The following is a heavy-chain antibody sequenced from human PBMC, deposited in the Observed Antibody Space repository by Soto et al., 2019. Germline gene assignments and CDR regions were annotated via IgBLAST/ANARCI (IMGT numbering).Heavy chain of an antibody. CDR2: MNPNSGNT. Sequence: ASVKVSCKASGYTFTSYDINWVRQATGQGLEWMGWMNPNSGNTGYAQKLQGRVTMTRNTSISTAYMELSSLRSEDTAVYYCAGIYSYGPYYYYYGMDVWGQGTTVTVSS. V-gene: IGHV1-8*01. CDR1: GYTFTSYD. D-gene: IGHD5-18*01. J-gene: IGHJ6*02. CDR3: AGIYSYGPYYYYYGMDV.